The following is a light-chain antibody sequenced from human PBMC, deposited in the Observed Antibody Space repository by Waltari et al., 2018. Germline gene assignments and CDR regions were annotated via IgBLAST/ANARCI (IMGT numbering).Light chain of an antibody. CDR2: DAT. CDR3: QQYDYRPPT. CDR1: QDLCHF. J-gene: IGKJ4*01. Sequence: IQMTQSPSYLSASVGDRVTLLCRSSQDLCHFVNWCQHKPGEAPKLLINDATRLETGVPSRFSGHASGSEFSLTINGLQPDDVATYYCQQYDYRPPTFGGGTKVQI. V-gene: IGKV1-33*01.